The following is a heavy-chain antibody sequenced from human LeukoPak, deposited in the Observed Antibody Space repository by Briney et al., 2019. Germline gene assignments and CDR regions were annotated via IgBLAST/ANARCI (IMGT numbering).Heavy chain of an antibody. CDR3: AKRKGSAFDI. CDR2: ISGSGGSA. D-gene: IGHD3-10*01. V-gene: IGHV3-23*01. J-gene: IGHJ3*02. Sequence: GGSLRLSCAASGFTFSSYAMSWVRQAPGKGLEWVSPISGSGGSAYYADSVKGRFTISRDNSKSTLYLQMNSLRAEDTAVYYCAKRKGSAFDIWGQGTMVTVSS. CDR1: GFTFSSYA.